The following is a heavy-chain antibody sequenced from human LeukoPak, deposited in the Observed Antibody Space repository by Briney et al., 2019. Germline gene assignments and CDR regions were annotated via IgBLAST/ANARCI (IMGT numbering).Heavy chain of an antibody. CDR3: ARDPYSYGLYYFDY. D-gene: IGHD5-18*01. J-gene: IGHJ4*02. CDR1: GFTFSSYS. Sequence: GGSLRLSCAASGFTFSSYSMNWVRQAPGKGLEWVSYISSSSSYIYYADSVKGRFTISRDNAKNSLYLQMNSLRAEDTAVYYCARDPYSYGLYYFDYWGQGALVTVSS. V-gene: IGHV3-21*05. CDR2: ISSSSSYI.